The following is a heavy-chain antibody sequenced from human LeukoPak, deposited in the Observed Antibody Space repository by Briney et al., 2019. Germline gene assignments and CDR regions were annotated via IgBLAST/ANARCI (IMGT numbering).Heavy chain of an antibody. CDR3: ARHGNYYDTSQSDR. V-gene: IGHV4-38-2*01. CDR1: GYSMSSGYY. CDR2: VYHRGST. J-gene: IGHJ5*02. Sequence: PSETLSLTCAVSGYSMSSGYYWGWTRQPPGQGVEWIGKVYHRGSTYYNPSIKSLVTISVDTSKNLYSLKLSSVTAADTAVYYCARHGNYYDTSQSDRWGQGTLVTVSS. D-gene: IGHD3-22*01.